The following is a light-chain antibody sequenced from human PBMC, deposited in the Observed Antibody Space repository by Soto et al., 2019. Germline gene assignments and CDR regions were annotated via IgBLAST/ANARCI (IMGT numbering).Light chain of an antibody. Sequence: DIVMTQSPLSLPVTPGEPASISCRSSQSLLHSNGYNYLDWYLQKPGQSPQLLIYLGSNRASGVPDRFSGIVSGTDFTLKITRVEAEDVGVYYCMQALQTPWTFGQGTKVEMK. CDR2: LGS. J-gene: IGKJ1*01. V-gene: IGKV2-28*01. CDR3: MQALQTPWT. CDR1: QSLLHSNGYNY.